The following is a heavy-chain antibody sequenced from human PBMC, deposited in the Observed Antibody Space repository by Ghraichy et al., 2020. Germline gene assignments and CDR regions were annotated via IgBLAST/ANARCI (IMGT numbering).Heavy chain of an antibody. V-gene: IGHV1-18*04. J-gene: IGHJ4*02. CDR2: ISAYNGNT. Sequence: ASVKVSCKASGYTFTSYGISWVRQAPGQGLEWMGWISAYNGNTNYAQKLQGRVTMTTDTSTSTAYMELRSLRSDDTAVYYCARGLLSGIAVAGTFDYWGQGTLVTVSS. D-gene: IGHD6-19*01. CDR1: GYTFTSYG. CDR3: ARGLLSGIAVAGTFDY.